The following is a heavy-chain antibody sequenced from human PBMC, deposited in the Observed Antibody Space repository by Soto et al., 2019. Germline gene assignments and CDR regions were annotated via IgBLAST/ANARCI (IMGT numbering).Heavy chain of an antibody. J-gene: IGHJ6*02. CDR3: ARGDATKIVVTTYYAMDV. D-gene: IGHD3-22*01. CDR2: IIPVFGTP. CDR1: GGSLSNFG. V-gene: IGHV1-69*12. Sequence: QVQLVQSGAEVKKPGSSVKVSYTASGGSLSNFGISWVRQAPGQGLEWMGAIIPVFGTPNYAQKFQDRVTINADESTTTVYMEARSLTSEDTAVYYCARGDATKIVVTTYYAMDVWGQGTTVTVSS.